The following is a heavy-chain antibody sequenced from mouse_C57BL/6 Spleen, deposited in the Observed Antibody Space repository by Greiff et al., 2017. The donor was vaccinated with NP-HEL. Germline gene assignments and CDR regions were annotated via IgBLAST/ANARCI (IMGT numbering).Heavy chain of an antibody. CDR3: TRTGVTTVGATDWYFDV. V-gene: IGHV1-15*01. CDR2: IDPETGGT. Sequence: VQLQQSGAELVRPGASVTLSCKASGYTFTDYEMHWVKQTPVHGLEWIGAIDPETGGTAYNQKFKGKAILTAAKSSSTGYMELRSLTSEDSAVYYCTRTGVTTVGATDWYFDVWGTGTTVTVSS. J-gene: IGHJ1*03. CDR1: GYTFTDYE. D-gene: IGHD1-1*01.